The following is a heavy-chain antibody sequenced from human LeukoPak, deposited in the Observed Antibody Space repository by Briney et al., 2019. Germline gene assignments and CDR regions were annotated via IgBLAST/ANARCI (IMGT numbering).Heavy chain of an antibody. D-gene: IGHD6-13*01. CDR1: GYTFTSYD. CDR3: ARAYIAAAGTGGSYWFDP. CDR2: MNPNSGNT. J-gene: IGHJ5*02. Sequence: ASVKVSCKASGYTFTSYDINWVRQATGQGLEWMRWMNPNSGNTGYAQKFQGRVTMTRNTSISTAYMEPSSLRSEDTAVYYCARAYIAAAGTGGSYWFDPWGQGTLVTVSS. V-gene: IGHV1-8*01.